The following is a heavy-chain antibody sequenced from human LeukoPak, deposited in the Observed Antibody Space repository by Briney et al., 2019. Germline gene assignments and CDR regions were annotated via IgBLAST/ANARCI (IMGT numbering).Heavy chain of an antibody. D-gene: IGHD3-3*01. J-gene: IGHJ6*03. CDR3: ARDAREYDFWSGNYDYYYMDV. CDR1: GGSISSGGYY. V-gene: IGHV4-31*03. CDR2: IYYSGST. Sequence: SQTLSLTCTVSGGSISSGGYYWSWIRQHPGKGLEWIGYIYYSGSTYYNPSLKSRVTISVDTSKNQFSLKLSSVTAADTAVYYCARDAREYDFWSGNYDYYYMDVWGKGTTVTVSS.